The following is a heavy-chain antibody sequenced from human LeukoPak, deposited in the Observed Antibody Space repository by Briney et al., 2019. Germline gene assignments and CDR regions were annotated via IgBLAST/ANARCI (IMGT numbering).Heavy chain of an antibody. V-gene: IGHV1-8*01. CDR1: GYSFTSYD. CDR3: ARGQIEFYSGSYGWVDY. J-gene: IGHJ4*02. D-gene: IGHD1-26*01. CDR2: MNPNSGNI. Sequence: ASVKVSCKAPGYSFTSYDINWVGQATGQGLEWMGWMNPNSGNIGYAQKFQGRVTMTRNTSISTAYMELSSLRSEDTAVYYCARGQIEFYSGSYGWVDYWGQGTLVTVSS.